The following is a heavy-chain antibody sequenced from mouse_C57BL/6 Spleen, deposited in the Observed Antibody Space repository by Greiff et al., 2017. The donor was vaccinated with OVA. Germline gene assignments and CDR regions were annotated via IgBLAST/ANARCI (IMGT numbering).Heavy chain of an antibody. CDR2: INPGSGGT. J-gene: IGHJ3*01. V-gene: IGHV1-54*01. CDR1: GYAFTNYL. CDR3: ARNYDYEDWFAY. Sequence: VQLQQSGAELVRPGTSVKVSCKASGYAFTNYLIEWVKQRPGQGLEWIGVINPGSGGTNYNEKFKGKATLTADKSSSTAYMQLSSLTSEDSAVYFCARNYDYEDWFAYWGQGTLVTVSA. D-gene: IGHD2-4*01.